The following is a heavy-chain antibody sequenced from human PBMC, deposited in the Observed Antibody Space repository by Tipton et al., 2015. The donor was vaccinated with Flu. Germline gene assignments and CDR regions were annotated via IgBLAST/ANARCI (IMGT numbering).Heavy chain of an antibody. CDR3: ARSPSYSGSGIYPYYFDD. J-gene: IGHJ4*02. CDR2: IYTSGST. D-gene: IGHD3-10*01. CDR1: GGSISSDSYY. V-gene: IGHV4-61*02. Sequence: TLSLTCTVSGGSISSDSYYWSWIQQPAGKGLEWIGRIYTSGSTNYNPSLKSRVTISLDTSKNHFSLQLTSVTAADTAVYFCARSPSYSGSGIYPYYFDDWGQGTLVTVAS.